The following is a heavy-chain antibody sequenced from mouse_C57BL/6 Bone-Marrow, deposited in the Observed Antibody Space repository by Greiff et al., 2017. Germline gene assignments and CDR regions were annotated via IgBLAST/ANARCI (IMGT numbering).Heavy chain of an antibody. CDR2: INPGSGGT. CDR1: GYAFTNYL. CDR3: ARRGGLDAMDY. Sequence: VKLMESGAELVRPGTSVKVSCKASGYAFTNYLIEWVKQRPGQGLEWIGVINPGSGGTNYNEKFKGKATLTADKSSSTAYMQLSSLTSEDSAVYFCARRGGLDAMDYWGQGTSVTVSS. V-gene: IGHV1-54*01. J-gene: IGHJ4*01.